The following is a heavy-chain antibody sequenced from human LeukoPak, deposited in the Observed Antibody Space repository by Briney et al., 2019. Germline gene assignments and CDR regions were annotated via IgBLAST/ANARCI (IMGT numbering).Heavy chain of an antibody. CDR2: ISYDGSNK. J-gene: IGHJ4*02. CDR1: GFTFSSYG. V-gene: IGHV3-30*18. CDR3: AKDTAMVFGYFDY. D-gene: IGHD5-18*01. Sequence: GGSLILSCAASGFTFSSYGMHWVRQAPGKGLEWVAVISYDGSNKYYADSVKGRFTISRDNSKNTLYLQMNSLRAEDTAVHYCAKDTAMVFGYFDYWGQGTLVTVSS.